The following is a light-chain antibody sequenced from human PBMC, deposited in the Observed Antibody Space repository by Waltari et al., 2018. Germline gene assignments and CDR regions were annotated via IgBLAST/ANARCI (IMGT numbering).Light chain of an antibody. J-gene: IGKJ4*01. V-gene: IGKV1-5*03. CDR1: QNINKW. CDR3: QQYIAYPLT. Sequence: DIQMTQSPSTLSASVGDRVTITCRASQNINKWLAWYQQKPGKAPNHLIYSASTLASGVPSRFSGSGFGTEFTLTISSLQPDDFATYYCQQYIAYPLTFGAGTNVEI. CDR2: SAS.